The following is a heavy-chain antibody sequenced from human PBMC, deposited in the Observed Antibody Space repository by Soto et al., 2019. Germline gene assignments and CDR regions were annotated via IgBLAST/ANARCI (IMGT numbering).Heavy chain of an antibody. J-gene: IGHJ6*02. CDR3: ARGFHFYYYYGMDV. Sequence: DTLSLTCAVYGGSFSGYYWSWIRQPPGKGLEWIGEINHSGSTNYNPSLKSRVTISVDTSKNQFSLKLSSVTAADTAVYYCARGFHFYYYYGMDVWGQGTTVTVSS. CDR1: GGSFSGYY. V-gene: IGHV4-34*01. CDR2: INHSGST. D-gene: IGHD3-3*02.